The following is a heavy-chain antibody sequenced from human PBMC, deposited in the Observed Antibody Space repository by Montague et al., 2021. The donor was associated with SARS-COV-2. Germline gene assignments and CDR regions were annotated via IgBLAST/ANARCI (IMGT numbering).Heavy chain of an antibody. CDR1: GGPISGSSDY. D-gene: IGHD5-18*01. J-gene: IGHJ4*02. V-gene: IGHV4-39*01. CDR2: VDYSGXT. CDR3: ARREYSYGRGD. Sequence: SETLSLTCTVTGGPISGSSDYWGWIRQSPGKGLEWIASVDYSGXTXYXXSLKSRLTISVDTSKNQFSLKLNSVTAADTALYYCARREYSYGRGDWGQGTLVTVSS.